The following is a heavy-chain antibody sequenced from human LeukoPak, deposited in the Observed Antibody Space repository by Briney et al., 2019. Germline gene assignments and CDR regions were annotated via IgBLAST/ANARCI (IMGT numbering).Heavy chain of an antibody. D-gene: IGHD2-2*01. J-gene: IGHJ4*02. CDR1: GFTFNNYG. CDR3: AREVFGRGRVAIPFDY. CDR2: ISSSGSPT. V-gene: IGHV3-48*01. Sequence: GESLRLSCAASGFTFNNYGMNWVRQAPGKGLEWLSHISSSGSPTFYADSVKGRFTVSRDNAENTMYLQMDSLRAEDTAVYYCAREVFGRGRVAIPFDYWSQGTLVTVSS.